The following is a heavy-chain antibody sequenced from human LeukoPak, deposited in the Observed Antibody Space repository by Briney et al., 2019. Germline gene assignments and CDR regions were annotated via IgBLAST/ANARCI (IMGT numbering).Heavy chain of an antibody. CDR3: ARDLGRGFFNGMDV. CDR1: GGSISGYY. D-gene: IGHD3-3*01. Sequence: SETLSLTCTVSGGSISGYYWNWLRQPPGKGLEWIGYVYYSGSTKYSPSFKSRVIISEDTSKNQFSLKLSSVTAADTAVYYCARDLGRGFFNGMDVWGQGTTVTVSS. CDR2: VYYSGST. J-gene: IGHJ6*02. V-gene: IGHV4-59*01.